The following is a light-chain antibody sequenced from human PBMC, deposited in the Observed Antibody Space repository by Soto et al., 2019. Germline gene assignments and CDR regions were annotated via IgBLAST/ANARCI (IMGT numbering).Light chain of an antibody. V-gene: IGLV2-23*02. CDR3: CSYAGGSNYWV. Sequence: QSALTQPASVSGSPGQSITISCTGASSDVGSYDLVSWYQHHPGKAPKLVIYEVSGRPSGTSNRFSGSKSGNTASLTTSGLQAEDEADDYCCSYAGGSNYWVFGGGTKLTVL. J-gene: IGLJ3*02. CDR1: SSDVGSYDL. CDR2: EVS.